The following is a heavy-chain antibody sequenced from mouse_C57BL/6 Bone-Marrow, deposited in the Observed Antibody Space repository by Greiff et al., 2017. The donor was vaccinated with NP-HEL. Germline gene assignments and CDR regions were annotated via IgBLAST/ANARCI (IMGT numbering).Heavy chain of an antibody. CDR1: GFTFSSYA. V-gene: IGHV5-4*01. D-gene: IGHD3-2*01. Sequence: EVKVEESGGGLVKPGGSLKLSCAASGFTFSSYAMSWVRQTPEKRLEWVATISDGGSYTYYPDNVKGRFTISRDNAKNNLYLQMSHLKSEDTAMYYCARDRTALAWFAYWGQGTLVTVSA. J-gene: IGHJ3*01. CDR2: ISDGGSYT. CDR3: ARDRTALAWFAY.